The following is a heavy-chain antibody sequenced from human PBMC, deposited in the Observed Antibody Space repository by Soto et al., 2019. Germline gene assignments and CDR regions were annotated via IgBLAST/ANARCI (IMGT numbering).Heavy chain of an antibody. Sequence: QVQLQQWGAGLLEPSETLSLTCAVYGESFNDYFWTWIRQPPGKGLEWIGEINHTGSRTIYNPSLEGRVTISVDTSKNQFSLKLSSVAAADTAVYYCAGGYGYVWGRHDSWGQGTLVTVSS. V-gene: IGHV4-34*01. J-gene: IGHJ4*02. CDR1: GESFNDYF. CDR2: INHTGSRT. CDR3: AGGYGYVWGRHDS. D-gene: IGHD3-16*01.